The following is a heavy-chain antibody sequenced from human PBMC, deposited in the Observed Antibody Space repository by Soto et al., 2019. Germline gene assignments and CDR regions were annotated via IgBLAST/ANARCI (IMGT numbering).Heavy chain of an antibody. Sequence: GGSLRLSCAASGFSFNDNWMHWVRQVPGKGLMWVSRIKSDASDTIYADSVKGRFTVSRDSAKNTLYLQMNSLRVEDTAVYYCVREMPVPIRGGCYYYSVLDAWGQGTTVTVSS. J-gene: IGHJ6*02. CDR2: IKSDASDT. D-gene: IGHD2-2*01. CDR1: GFSFNDNW. CDR3: VREMPVPIRGGCYYYSVLDA. V-gene: IGHV3-74*01.